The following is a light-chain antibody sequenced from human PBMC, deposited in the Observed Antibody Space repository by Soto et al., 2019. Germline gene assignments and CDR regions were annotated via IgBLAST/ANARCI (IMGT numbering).Light chain of an antibody. CDR1: QSVRSN. CDR3: QQYKNGWT. V-gene: IGKV3-15*01. J-gene: IGKJ1*01. Sequence: DIVMTQSPATLSVSPGERATLFCRASQSVRSNLAWYQQKPGQAPRLLIYGASTRATGIPARFSGSGSGIEFILTISSLQSEDFAVYYCQQYKNGWTFGQGTKVDI. CDR2: GAS.